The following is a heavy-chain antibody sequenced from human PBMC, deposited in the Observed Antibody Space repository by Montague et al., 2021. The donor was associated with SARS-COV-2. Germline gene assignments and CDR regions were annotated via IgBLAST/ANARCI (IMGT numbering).Heavy chain of an antibody. Sequence: SETLSLTCIVSGGSVSSGSYYWSWIRQPPGKGLEWIGYIYYSGSTNYXXXLKSRVTISVDTSKNQFSLKLSSVTAADTAVYYCARDPWRITIFGVVTRYGMDVWGRGTTVTVSS. CDR2: IYYSGST. V-gene: IGHV4-61*01. J-gene: IGHJ6*02. CDR1: GGSVSSGSYY. CDR3: ARDPWRITIFGVVTRYGMDV. D-gene: IGHD3-3*01.